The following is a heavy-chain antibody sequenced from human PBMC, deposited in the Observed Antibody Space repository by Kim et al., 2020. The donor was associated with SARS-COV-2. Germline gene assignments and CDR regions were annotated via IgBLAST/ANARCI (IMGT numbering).Heavy chain of an antibody. V-gene: IGHV3-30*18. Sequence: GGSLRLSCAASEFTFSSYGIHWVRQAPGKGLEWVAVISYDGSNKYYADSVKGRFTISRDNSKNTLYLQMNSLRAEDTAVYFCAKDQQGWAYYYYAMDVWG. CDR1: EFTFSSYG. CDR2: ISYDGSNK. J-gene: IGHJ6*01. CDR3: AKDQQGWAYYYYAMDV. D-gene: IGHD3-16*01.